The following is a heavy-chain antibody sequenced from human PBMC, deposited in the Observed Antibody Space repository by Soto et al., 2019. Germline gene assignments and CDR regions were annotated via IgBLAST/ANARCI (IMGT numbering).Heavy chain of an antibody. D-gene: IGHD2-2*01. Sequence: QVQLQESGPGLVRPSETLSLTCTVSGGSFSSYYWTWIRQSPGKGLEWIGYIYYSGSTDYNPSLRSRLAISIDTSKNQFSLRLNSMTAADTAVYYCAGRDCSGTNCYYLDYYYMDVWGKGTTVTVSS. CDR2: IYYSGST. J-gene: IGHJ6*03. CDR3: AGRDCSGTNCYYLDYYYMDV. V-gene: IGHV4-59*08. CDR1: GGSFSSYY.